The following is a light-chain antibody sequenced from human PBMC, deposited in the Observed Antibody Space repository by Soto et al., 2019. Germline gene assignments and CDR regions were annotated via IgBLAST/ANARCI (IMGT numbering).Light chain of an antibody. J-gene: IGLJ2*01. Sequence: QSVLTQPPSASGSPGQSVTISCTGTSNDVGGYDYVSWYQQFPGKAPKLMIYEVNKRPSGVPDHFSGSKSGNTASLTVSGLQSEDEAVYYCSSYAGRDNFVVFGGGTQLTVL. CDR2: EVN. CDR1: SNDVGGYDY. CDR3: SSYAGRDNFVV. V-gene: IGLV2-8*01.